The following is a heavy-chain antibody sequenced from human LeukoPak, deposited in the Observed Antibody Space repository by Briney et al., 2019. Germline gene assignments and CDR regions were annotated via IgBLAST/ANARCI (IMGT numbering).Heavy chain of an antibody. Sequence: GGSLRLSCTASGFTFSSYGMSWVRQAPGKGLEWVSTISNSGGTTYYADSVKGRFTISRDDSENTLYLQMNSLRAEDTAVYYCAKATGYLLWGQGTLVTVSS. CDR2: ISNSGGTT. J-gene: IGHJ4*02. CDR3: AKATGYLL. D-gene: IGHD1-14*01. V-gene: IGHV3-23*01. CDR1: GFTFSSYG.